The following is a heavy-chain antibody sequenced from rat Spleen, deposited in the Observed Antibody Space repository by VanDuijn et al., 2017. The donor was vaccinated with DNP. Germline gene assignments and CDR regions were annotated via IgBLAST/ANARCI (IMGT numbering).Heavy chain of an antibody. CDR1: DYSITSNY. Sequence: EVQLQESGPGLVKPSQSLSLTCSVTDYSITSNYWGWIRKFPGNEMEWMAYISYSGITGYNPSLKSRISITRDTSKNQFFLQLNSVTTEDTATYYCTRYLYHGYTYDVFDYWGQGVMVTVSS. D-gene: IGHD1-9*01. J-gene: IGHJ2*01. CDR3: TRYLYHGYTYDVFDY. V-gene: IGHV3-1*01. CDR2: ISYSGIT.